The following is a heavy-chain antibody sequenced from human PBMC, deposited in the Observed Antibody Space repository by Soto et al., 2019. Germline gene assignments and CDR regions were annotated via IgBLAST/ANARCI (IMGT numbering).Heavy chain of an antibody. J-gene: IGHJ3*02. V-gene: IGHV3-11*01. CDR2: ISSSGSTV. Sequence: QVKLVESGGGLVKPGGSLRLSCAASGFTFSDYYMSWIRQAPGKGLEWVSYISSSGSTVYYADSVKGRFTLSRDNAKNSLYLQMNSLRAEDTAVYYCARDQTFDDGDAFDIWGQGTRVTVSS. CDR1: GFTFSDYY. D-gene: IGHD3-16*01. CDR3: ARDQTFDDGDAFDI.